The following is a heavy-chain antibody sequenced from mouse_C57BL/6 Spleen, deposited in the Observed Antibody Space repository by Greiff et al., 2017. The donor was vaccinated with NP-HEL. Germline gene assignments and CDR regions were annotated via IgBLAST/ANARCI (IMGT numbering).Heavy chain of an antibody. J-gene: IGHJ4*01. D-gene: IGHD1-1*01. V-gene: IGHV1-80*01. CDR2: IYPGDGDT. CDR1: GYAFSSYW. CDR3: ASPLYGSSYDYYAMDY. Sequence: QVQLKESGAELVKPGASVKISCKASGYAFSSYWMNWVKQRPGKGLEWIGQIYPGDGDTNYNGKFKGKATLTADKSSSTAYMQLSSLTSEDSAVYFCASPLYGSSYDYYAMDYGGQGTSVTVSS.